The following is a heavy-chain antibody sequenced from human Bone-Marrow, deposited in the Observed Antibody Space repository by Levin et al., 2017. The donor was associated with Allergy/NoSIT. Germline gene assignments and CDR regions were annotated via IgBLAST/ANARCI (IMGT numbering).Heavy chain of an antibody. V-gene: IGHV3-30*15. CDR1: GFTFFSYP. Sequence: PGGSLRLSCAASGFTFFSYPMHWVRQAPGKKLEWVASISYDASDKSYADSVKGRLTISRDNSERTVYLEMSSLRAEDTARYFCAREAIVGPYFDYWGRGILVTVSS. CDR2: ISYDASDK. J-gene: IGHJ4*02. CDR3: AREAIVGPYFDY. D-gene: IGHD2-21*01.